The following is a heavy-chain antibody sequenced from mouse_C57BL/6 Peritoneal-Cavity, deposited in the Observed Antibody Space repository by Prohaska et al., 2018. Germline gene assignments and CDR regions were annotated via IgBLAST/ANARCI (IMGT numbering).Heavy chain of an antibody. D-gene: IGHD1-1*01. CDR3: ARSSYYGSSPFAY. Sequence: EVQLQESGPGLAKPSQTLSLTCSVTGYSITSDYWNWIRKFPGNKLENMVYISYSGSTYYNPSLKSRISITRDTSKNQYYLQLNSVTTEDTATYYCARSSYYGSSPFAYWGQGTLVTVSA. J-gene: IGHJ3*01. CDR1: GYSITSDY. CDR2: ISYSGST. V-gene: IGHV3-8*01.